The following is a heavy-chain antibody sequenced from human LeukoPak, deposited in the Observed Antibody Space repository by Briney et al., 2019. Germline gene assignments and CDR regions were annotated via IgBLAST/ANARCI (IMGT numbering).Heavy chain of an antibody. V-gene: IGHV3-15*07. Sequence: PGGSLRLSCAASGFTFSNAWMNWVRQAPGKGLEWVGRIKSKTDGGTTDYAAPVKGRFTIPRDDSKNTLYLQMNSLKTEETAVYYCPQDSEKMNYDGRVYYNKNFDYWGKGPLVTVSS. J-gene: IGHJ4*02. CDR3: PQDSEKMNYDGRVYYNKNFDY. CDR2: IKSKTDGGTT. CDR1: GFTFSNAW. D-gene: IGHD3-22*01.